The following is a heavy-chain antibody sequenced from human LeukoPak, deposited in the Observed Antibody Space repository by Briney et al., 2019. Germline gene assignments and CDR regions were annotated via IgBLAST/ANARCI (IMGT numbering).Heavy chain of an antibody. CDR1: VFTFSSYA. Sequence: GGSLRLSCAASVFTFSSYAMSWVRQAPGKVLEWVSAISGSGGSTYYADSVKGRFTISRDNSKNTLYLQMNSLRAEDTDVYYCAKDFRYSGSYLGGDAFDIWGQGTMVTVSS. CDR2: ISGSGGST. J-gene: IGHJ3*02. V-gene: IGHV3-23*01. CDR3: AKDFRYSGSYLGGDAFDI. D-gene: IGHD1-26*01.